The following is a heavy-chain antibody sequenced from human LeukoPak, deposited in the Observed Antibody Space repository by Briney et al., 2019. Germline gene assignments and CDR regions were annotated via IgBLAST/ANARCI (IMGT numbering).Heavy chain of an antibody. Sequence: GGSLRLSCAASGFTFATYAMSWVRQAPGKGLECVSSISGSAGTTSYADSVKGRFTISRDNSKDTLYLQMTNLRAEDTAIYYCARSVPDYTRFDYWGQGALVTVSS. V-gene: IGHV3-23*01. CDR2: ISGSAGTT. J-gene: IGHJ4*02. CDR1: GFTFATYA. CDR3: ARSVPDYTRFDY. D-gene: IGHD4-11*01.